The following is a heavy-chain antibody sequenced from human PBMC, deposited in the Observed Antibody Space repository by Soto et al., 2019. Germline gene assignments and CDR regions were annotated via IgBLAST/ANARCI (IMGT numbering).Heavy chain of an antibody. Sequence: SETLSLTCTVSGGSISTSNYFWDWIRQPPGRGLEWIGTIYYSGTTYYNPSLKSRVTISMDTSNNQFSLRLSSVTAADSAVYYCARRGYCSSTSCYPFDFWGQGTLVTVSS. CDR3: ARRGYCSSTSCYPFDF. J-gene: IGHJ4*02. CDR1: GGSISTSNYF. CDR2: IYYSGTT. V-gene: IGHV4-39*01. D-gene: IGHD2-2*01.